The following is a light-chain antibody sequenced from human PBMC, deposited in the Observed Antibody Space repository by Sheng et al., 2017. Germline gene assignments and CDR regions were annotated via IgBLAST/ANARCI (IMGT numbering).Light chain of an antibody. CDR3: QQYADSPET. CDR1: EGVTNTY. CDR2: GTS. J-gene: IGKJ1*01. V-gene: IGKV3-20*01. Sequence: EIVLTQSPGTLSLSPGERATLSCRASEGVTNTYLAWYQQRPGQAPRLLIYGTSTRATDIPDRFSGSGSGTDFTLIISRLEPEDFAVYYCQQYADSPETFGQGTKVEVK.